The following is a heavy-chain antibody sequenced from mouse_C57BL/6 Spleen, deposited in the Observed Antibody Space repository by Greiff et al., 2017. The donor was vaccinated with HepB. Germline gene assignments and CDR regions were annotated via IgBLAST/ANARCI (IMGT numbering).Heavy chain of an antibody. CDR3: ARVDYDGGPFDY. D-gene: IGHD2-4*01. CDR1: GFTFSSYA. CDR2: ISDGGSYT. J-gene: IGHJ2*01. V-gene: IGHV5-4*03. Sequence: EVKLVESGGGLVKPGGSLKLSCAASGFTFSSYAMSWVRQTPEKRLEWVATISDGGSYTYYPDNVKGRFTISRDNAKNNLYLQMSHLKSEDTAMYYCARVDYDGGPFDYWGQGTTLTVSS.